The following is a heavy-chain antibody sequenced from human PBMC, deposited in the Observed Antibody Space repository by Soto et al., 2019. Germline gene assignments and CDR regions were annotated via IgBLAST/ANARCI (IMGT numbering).Heavy chain of an antibody. J-gene: IGHJ5*02. D-gene: IGHD6-13*01. CDR3: ARDNGRAGSFDP. Sequence: EMQLVESGGGLVQPGGSLRLSCAASGFTFSRYSMNWVRQAPGKGLEWISYITSESTTIYYADSVKGRFTISRDNAKNSLFLQMNSLRDEDTAMYYCARDNGRAGSFDPWCQGTLVTVSS. CDR1: GFTFSRYS. CDR2: ITSESTTI. V-gene: IGHV3-48*02.